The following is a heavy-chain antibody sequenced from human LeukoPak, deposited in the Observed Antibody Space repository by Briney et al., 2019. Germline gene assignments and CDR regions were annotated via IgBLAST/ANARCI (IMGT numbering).Heavy chain of an antibody. CDR1: GGSISSGGYS. CDR2: IYHSGST. Sequence: PSQTLSLTCAVSGGSISSGGYSWSWIRQPPGKGLEWIGYIYHSGSTYYNPSLKSRVTISVDRSKNQFSLKLSSVTAADTAVYYCARDGRFTIFGVDFDAFDIWGQGTMVTVSS. CDR3: ARDGRFTIFGVDFDAFDI. V-gene: IGHV4-30-2*01. J-gene: IGHJ3*02. D-gene: IGHD3-3*01.